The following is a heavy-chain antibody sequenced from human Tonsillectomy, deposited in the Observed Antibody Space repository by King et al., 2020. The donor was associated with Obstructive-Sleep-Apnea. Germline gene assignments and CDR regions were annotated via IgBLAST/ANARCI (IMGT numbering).Heavy chain of an antibody. D-gene: IGHD6-19*01. J-gene: IGHJ5*02. Sequence: QLQESGPGLVKPSETLSLTCSVSGGSISSYYWSWIRQPPGKGLEWIGYIYYTGSTNNNPSLKSRVTMSIDTSKNQFSLKLNSVTAADTAVYYCARTAAVAGIIGWFDPWGQGTLVTVSS. CDR1: GGSISSYY. CDR3: ARTAAVAGIIGWFDP. V-gene: IGHV4-59*01. CDR2: IYYTGST.